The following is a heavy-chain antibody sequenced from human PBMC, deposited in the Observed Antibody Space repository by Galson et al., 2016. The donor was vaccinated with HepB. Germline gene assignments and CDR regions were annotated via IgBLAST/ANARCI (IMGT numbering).Heavy chain of an antibody. J-gene: IGHJ4*02. CDR2: TRNKANSYAT. Sequence: SLRLSCAASGFTFSDHYMDWVRQAPGKGLEWVGRTRNKANSYATEYAASVKGRFSISRGDSKNSLYLQMNSLKIEDTAVYYCARVGYCSSATCRQAYDYWGQGTLVTVSS. D-gene: IGHD2-2*01. CDR1: GFTFSDHY. CDR3: ARVGYCSSATCRQAYDY. V-gene: IGHV3-72*01.